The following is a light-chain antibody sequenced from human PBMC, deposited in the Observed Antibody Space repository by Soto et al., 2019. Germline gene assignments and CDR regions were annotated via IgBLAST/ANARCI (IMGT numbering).Light chain of an antibody. Sequence: DIPMTQSPSTLSASVGDRVTITCRASQSISSWLAWYQQKPGKAPKLLIYDASSLESGVPSRFSGSGSGTEFTLTISSLQPDDFATYYCQQYNSYLFGQGTKLEIK. J-gene: IGKJ2*01. CDR2: DAS. CDR1: QSISSW. V-gene: IGKV1-5*01. CDR3: QQYNSYL.